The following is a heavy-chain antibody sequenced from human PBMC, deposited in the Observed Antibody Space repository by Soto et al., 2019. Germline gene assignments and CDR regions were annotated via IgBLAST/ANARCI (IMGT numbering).Heavy chain of an antibody. Sequence: QVQLVQSGAEVKTPGSSLKVSCKVSGSRFSNYVISWVRQAPGHGLEWLGRIIPIFNSTKYAQSFQGRVTINADKSTRTASLELSSPRSDDTAVYYCAREGRGKKAGYNGLVSLGYWGQGTLVTVSS. V-gene: IGHV1-69*06. CDR2: IIPIFNST. J-gene: IGHJ4*02. CDR1: GSRFSNYV. D-gene: IGHD2-2*02. CDR3: AREGRGKKAGYNGLVSLGY.